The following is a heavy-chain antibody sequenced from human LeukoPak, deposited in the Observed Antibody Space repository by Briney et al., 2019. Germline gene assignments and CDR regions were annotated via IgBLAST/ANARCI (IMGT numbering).Heavy chain of an antibody. D-gene: IGHD3-10*01. CDR1: GFTFSSYW. CDR3: ARDYYGSGSYSAYDY. Sequence: GGSLRLSCAASGFTFSSYWMSWVRQAPGKGLEWVVNIKQDGSEKYYVDSVKGRFTISRDNAKNSLYLQMNSQRAEDTAVYYCARDYYGSGSYSAYDYWGQGTLATVSS. V-gene: IGHV3-7*01. J-gene: IGHJ4*02. CDR2: IKQDGSEK.